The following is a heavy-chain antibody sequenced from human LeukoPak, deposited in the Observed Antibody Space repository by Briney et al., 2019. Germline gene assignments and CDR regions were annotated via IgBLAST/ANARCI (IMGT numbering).Heavy chain of an antibody. CDR1: DGSFSGYY. CDR2: IYYTGSS. Sequence: SETLSLTCAVYDGSFSGYYWSWIRQPPGEGLEWIGYIYYTGSSNYNPSLKSRVSISLDTSKNQFSLKLSSVTAADTAVYYCARRVVVVTANDKSDAFDVWGQGTVVTVSS. J-gene: IGHJ3*01. CDR3: ARRVVVVTANDKSDAFDV. D-gene: IGHD2-21*02. V-gene: IGHV4-59*12.